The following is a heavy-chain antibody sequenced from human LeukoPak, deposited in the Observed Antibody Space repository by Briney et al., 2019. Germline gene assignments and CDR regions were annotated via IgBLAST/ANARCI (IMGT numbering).Heavy chain of an antibody. D-gene: IGHD3-10*01. CDR3: VRITEFWAFDI. CDR1: GYIFTTYW. J-gene: IGHJ3*02. Sequence: GESLKISCKASGYIFTTYWIGWVRQVPGKGLEWMGIIYPPDSDTTYSPSFQGQVTISADKSISTAYLQWSSLKASDTAMYYCVRITEFWAFDIWGQATMVTVSS. V-gene: IGHV5-51*01. CDR2: IYPPDSDT.